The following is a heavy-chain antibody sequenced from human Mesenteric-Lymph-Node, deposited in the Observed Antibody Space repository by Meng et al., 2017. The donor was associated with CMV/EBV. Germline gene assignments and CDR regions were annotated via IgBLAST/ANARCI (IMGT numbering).Heavy chain of an antibody. Sequence: LRLSGAGSDFTFSDYYMSWIRQAPGKGLEWVSYIDTSGYALYYADSVKGRFTISRDNTENSLYLQMNSLRAEDTAVYYCARGGAISHWGQGTLVTVSS. J-gene: IGHJ4*02. CDR2: IDTSGYAL. CDR3: ARGGAISH. V-gene: IGHV3-11*01. CDR1: DFTFSDYY. D-gene: IGHD3-16*01.